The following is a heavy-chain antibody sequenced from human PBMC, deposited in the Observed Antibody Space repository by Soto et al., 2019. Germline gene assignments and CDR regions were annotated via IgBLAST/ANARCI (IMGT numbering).Heavy chain of an antibody. Sequence: ASVKVSCKAVRYIFTNYGVSWVRRAPGQGLEWMGWITTYNGNTEYAQKFQGRVTMTTDASTSTAYMELGSLRSDDTAIYYCARALTGYGMDVWGQGTTVTGSS. CDR2: ITTYNGNT. J-gene: IGHJ6*02. CDR3: ARALTGYGMDV. V-gene: IGHV1-18*01. CDR1: RYIFTNYG.